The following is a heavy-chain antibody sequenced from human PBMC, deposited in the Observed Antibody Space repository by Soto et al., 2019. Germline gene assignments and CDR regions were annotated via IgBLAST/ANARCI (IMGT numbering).Heavy chain of an antibody. CDR3: GRDVPSDYGDSRWMEGGDASNAFDI. D-gene: IGHD4-17*01. J-gene: IGHJ3*02. V-gene: IGHV3-53*04. CDR2: IYSGGST. Sequence: GGSLRLSCAASGFTVSSNYMSWVRQAPGKGLEWVSVIYSGGSTYYADSVKGRFTISRHNSKNTLYLQMNSLRAEDTAVYYCGRDVPSDYGDSRWMEGGDASNAFDIWGQGTMVTVSS. CDR1: GFTVSSNY.